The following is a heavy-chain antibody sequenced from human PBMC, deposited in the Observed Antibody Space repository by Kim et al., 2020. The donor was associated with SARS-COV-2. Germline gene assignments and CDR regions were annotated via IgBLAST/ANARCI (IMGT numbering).Heavy chain of an antibody. D-gene: IGHD3-3*01. CDR2: IYYSGST. CDR1: GGSISSGGYY. CDR3: ARETSGYYGPNGMDV. V-gene: IGHV4-31*03. J-gene: IGHJ6*02. Sequence: SQTLSLTCTVSGGSISSGGYYWSWIRQHPGKGLEWIGYIYYSGSTYYNPSLKSRVTISVDTSKNQFSLKLSSVTAADTAVYCCARETSGYYGPNGMDVWGQGTTVTVSS.